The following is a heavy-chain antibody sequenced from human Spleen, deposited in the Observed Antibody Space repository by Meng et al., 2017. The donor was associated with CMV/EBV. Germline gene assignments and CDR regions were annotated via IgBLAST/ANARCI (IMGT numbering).Heavy chain of an antibody. Sequence: GGSLRLSCAASGFTFSSYAMHWVRQAPGKGLEWVAVISYDGSNKYYADSVKGRFTISRDNPKNSLYLQMNSLRAEDTAVYYCARQYGSGIYYLDFWGQGTLVTVSS. V-gene: IGHV3-30*04. CDR1: GFTFSSYA. J-gene: IGHJ4*02. D-gene: IGHD3-10*01. CDR2: ISYDGSNK. CDR3: ARQYGSGIYYLDF.